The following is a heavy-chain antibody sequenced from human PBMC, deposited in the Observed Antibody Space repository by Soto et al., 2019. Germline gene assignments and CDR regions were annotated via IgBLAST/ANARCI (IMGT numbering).Heavy chain of an antibody. D-gene: IGHD3-3*01. CDR3: ARNLPYDFWSGYYYYYGMDV. V-gene: IGHV3-74*01. CDR1: GFTFSSYW. J-gene: IGHJ6*02. CDR2: INSDGSST. Sequence: GGSLRLSCAASGFTFSSYWMHWVRQAPGKGLVWVSRINSDGSSTSYADSVKGRFTISRDNAKNTLYLQMNSLRAEDTAVYYCARNLPYDFWSGYYYYYGMDVWGQGTTVTVSS.